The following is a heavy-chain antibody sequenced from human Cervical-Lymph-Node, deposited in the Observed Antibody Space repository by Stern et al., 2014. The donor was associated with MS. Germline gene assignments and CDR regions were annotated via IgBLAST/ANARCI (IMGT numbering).Heavy chain of an antibody. Sequence: QVQLVESGAEVKKPGASVKVSCKASGYTFTSYYLHWVRQAPGQGLEWRGIINPSGGTTSHAQKFQGRVTMTRDTSTSTVYMELSSLRSEDTAVYYCAREVAGHRLGMMDVWGQGTTVTVSS. J-gene: IGHJ6*02. CDR3: AREVAGHRLGMMDV. CDR1: GYTFTSYY. V-gene: IGHV1-46*01. D-gene: IGHD6-19*01. CDR2: INPSGGTT.